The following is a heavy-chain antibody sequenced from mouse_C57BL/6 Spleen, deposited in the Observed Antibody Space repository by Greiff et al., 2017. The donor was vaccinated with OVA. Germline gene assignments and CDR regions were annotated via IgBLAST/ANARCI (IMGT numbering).Heavy chain of an antibody. V-gene: IGHV1-55*01. D-gene: IGHD2-10*02. J-gene: IGHJ3*01. CDR2: IYPGSGST. CDR3: ARGYGNYLAWFAY. Sequence: QVQLQQPGAELVKPGASVKMSCKASGYTFTSYWITWVKQRPGQGLEWIGDIYPGSGSTNYNEKFKSKATLTVDTSSSTAYMQLSSLTSEDSAVYYWARGYGNYLAWFAYWGQGTLVTVSA. CDR1: GYTFTSYW.